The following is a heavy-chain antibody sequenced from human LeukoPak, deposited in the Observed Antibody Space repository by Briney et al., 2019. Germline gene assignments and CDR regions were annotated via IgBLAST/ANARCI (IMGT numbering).Heavy chain of an antibody. CDR1: GFTFSSYE. Sequence: GSLRLPCAASGFTFSSYEMNWVRQPPGKGLEWIGEIYHSGSTNYNPSLKSRVTISVDKSKNQFSLKLSSVTAADTAVYYCASCRTALSRTYYYYMDVWGKGTTVTVSS. CDR3: ASCRTALSRTYYYYMDV. CDR2: IYHSGST. V-gene: IGHV4-4*02. D-gene: IGHD3-3*02. J-gene: IGHJ6*03.